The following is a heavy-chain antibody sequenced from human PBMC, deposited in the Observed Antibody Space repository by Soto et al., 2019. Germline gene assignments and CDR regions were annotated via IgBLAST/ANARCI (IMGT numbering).Heavy chain of an antibody. V-gene: IGHV3-30-3*01. CDR1: GFTFSSYA. D-gene: IGHD3-10*01. Sequence: GGSLRLSCADSGFTFSSYAMHWVRQAPGKGLEWVAVISYDGSNKYYADSVKGRFTISRDNSKNTLYLQMNSLRAEDTAVYYCVRDRALWFGEIMYYSDYWGQGTLVTGSS. CDR3: VRDRALWFGEIMYYSDY. CDR2: ISYDGSNK. J-gene: IGHJ4*02.